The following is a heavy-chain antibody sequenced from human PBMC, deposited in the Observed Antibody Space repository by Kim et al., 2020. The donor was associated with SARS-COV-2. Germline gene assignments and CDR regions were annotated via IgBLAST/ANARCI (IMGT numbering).Heavy chain of an antibody. D-gene: IGHD3-10*01. CDR2: INFNSDYK. CDR1: GFTFDDYN. CDR3: ASQAGYQHGFGPWSFDV. Sequence: GGSLRLSCVGSGFTFDDYNMAWIRQAPGKGLEWVSYINFNSDYKNNGDSVKGRFTISSDNGKTSLYLQMNSPRAEDTAVYFCASQAGYQHGFGPWSFDV. J-gene: IGHJ2*01. V-gene: IGHV3-11*06.